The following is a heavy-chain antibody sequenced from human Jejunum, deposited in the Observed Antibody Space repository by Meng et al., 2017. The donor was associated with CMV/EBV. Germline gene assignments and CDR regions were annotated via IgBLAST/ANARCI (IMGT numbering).Heavy chain of an antibody. CDR2: IHPHSGGT. CDR3: ARAPYNWKDNY. CDR1: GYTFTGYY. Sequence: CKASGYTFTGYYIHWVRQAPGQGLEWMGWIHPHSGGTNYAQKFQGRVTMTTDTSISTAYMELSRLGSDDTAVYYCARAPYNWKDNYWGQGTLVTVSS. V-gene: IGHV1-2*02. D-gene: IGHD1-1*01. J-gene: IGHJ4*02.